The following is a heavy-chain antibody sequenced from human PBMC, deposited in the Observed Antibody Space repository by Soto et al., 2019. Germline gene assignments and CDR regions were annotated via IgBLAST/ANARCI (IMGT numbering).Heavy chain of an antibody. D-gene: IGHD5-12*01. V-gene: IGHV4-30-2*06. Sequence: QLQLQESGSGLVKTSETLSLTCTVSGASISYGGFSWSWIRQSPGKGLEWIGYISHLESTYFHPSFKSRLTMSIDRTMNQFSLKMSSVTAADMAVYYCARGGGYDSFDYLGQGVLVTVAS. CDR1: GASISYGGFS. CDR3: ARGGGYDSFDY. CDR2: ISHLEST. J-gene: IGHJ4*02.